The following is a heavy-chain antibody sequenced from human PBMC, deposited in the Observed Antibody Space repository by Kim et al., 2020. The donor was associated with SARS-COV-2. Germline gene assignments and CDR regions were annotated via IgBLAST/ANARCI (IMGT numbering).Heavy chain of an antibody. CDR1: GFTFSSYS. CDR2: ISTSSSTI. CDR3: ARALYDFWSGYPALLGY. D-gene: IGHD3-3*01. Sequence: GGSLRLSCAASGFTFSSYSMNWVRQAPGKGLAWVSYISTSSSTIYYADSVKGRFTISRDNAKNSLYLQMNSLRDEDTAVYYCARALYDFWSGYPALLGYWGQGTLVTVSS. V-gene: IGHV3-48*02. J-gene: IGHJ4*02.